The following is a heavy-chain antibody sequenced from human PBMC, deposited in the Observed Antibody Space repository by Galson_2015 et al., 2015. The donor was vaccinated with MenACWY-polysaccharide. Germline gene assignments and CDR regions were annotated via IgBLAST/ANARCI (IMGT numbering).Heavy chain of an antibody. CDR3: AKIKSGKYYDFWSGYFHFDY. V-gene: IGHV3-23*01. CDR2: ISGSGGST. D-gene: IGHD3-3*01. J-gene: IGHJ4*02. Sequence: SLRLSCAASGFTFSSYAMSWVRQAPGKGLEWVSAISGSGGSTYYADSVKGRFTISRDNSKNTLYLQMNSLRAEDTAVYYCAKIKSGKYYDFWSGYFHFDYWGQGTLVTVSS. CDR1: GFTFSSYA.